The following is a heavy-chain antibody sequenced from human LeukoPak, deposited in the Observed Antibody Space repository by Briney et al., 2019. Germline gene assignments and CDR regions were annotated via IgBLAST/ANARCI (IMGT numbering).Heavy chain of an antibody. Sequence: ASVKVSCKASGYTFTSYDINWVRQATGQGLEWMGWMNPNSGNTGYAQKLQGRVTMTTDTSTSTAYMELRSLRSDDTAVYYCARAAISKDSSGYFYWGQGTLDTVSS. CDR2: MNPNSGNT. J-gene: IGHJ4*02. CDR1: GYTFTSYD. CDR3: ARAAISKDSSGYFY. V-gene: IGHV1-8*02. D-gene: IGHD3-22*01.